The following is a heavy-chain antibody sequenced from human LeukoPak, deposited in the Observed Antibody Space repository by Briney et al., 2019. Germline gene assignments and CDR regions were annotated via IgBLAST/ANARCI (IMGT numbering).Heavy chain of an antibody. CDR2: ISYDGSNK. J-gene: IGHJ4*02. V-gene: IGHV3-30*18. CDR3: AKDGDIVVVPAAYYFDY. Sequence: PGRSLRLSCAASGFTFSSYGMHWVRQAPGKGLEWVAVISYDGSNKYYADSVKGRFTISRDNSKNTPYLQMNSLRAEDTAVYYCAKDGDIVVVPAAYYFDYWGQGTLVTVSS. D-gene: IGHD2-2*01. CDR1: GFTFSSYG.